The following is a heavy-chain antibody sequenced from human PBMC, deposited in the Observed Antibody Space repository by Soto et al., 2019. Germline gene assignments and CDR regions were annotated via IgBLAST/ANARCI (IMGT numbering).Heavy chain of an antibody. CDR3: ARGLSGDKVDQ. CDR1: GGSISDGAYY. J-gene: IGHJ4*02. CDR2: IYNSGNT. D-gene: IGHD2-21*01. Sequence: QVQLQESGPGLVKPSQTLSLTCTVSGGSISDGAYYWSWIRQPPGKGLEWIGHIYNSGNTYNNPSLSSRLTISLDTSKSQFSLNLNSVSAADTAVYYCARGLSGDKVDQWGQGTLVTVSS. V-gene: IGHV4-30-4*01.